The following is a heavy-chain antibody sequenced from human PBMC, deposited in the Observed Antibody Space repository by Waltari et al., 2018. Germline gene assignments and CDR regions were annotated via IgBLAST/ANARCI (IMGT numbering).Heavy chain of an antibody. J-gene: IGHJ4*02. CDR2: ISSDGSST. CDR1: GFSFGSYG. CDR3: ARVAGYSTSWFDFDY. Sequence: EVQLVESGGDLAQSGGSLRLSSAASGFSFGSYGMHWVRQVPGKGLVWVSHISSDGSSTSYADSVKGRFTISRDNAKNTLFLQMSGLRAEDTAVYYCARVAGYSTSWFDFDYWGQGTLVTVSS. D-gene: IGHD6-13*01. V-gene: IGHV3-74*03.